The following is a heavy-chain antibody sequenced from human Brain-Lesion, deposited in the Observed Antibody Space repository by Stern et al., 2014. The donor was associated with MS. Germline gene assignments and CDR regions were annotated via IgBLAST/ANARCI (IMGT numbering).Heavy chain of an antibody. CDR3: ARIGYSSSWYSPVGFFQH. D-gene: IGHD6-13*01. J-gene: IGHJ1*01. Sequence: EVQLVESGGGLVQPGGSLRLSCTASGFTFNSYWMSWVRQAPGQGLEWVANIKEDGREKYYGEAVKGRFTVSRDNAKNSMYLQMNSLRVDDTATYYGARIGYSSSWYSPVGFFQHWGQGTLVTVSS. CDR2: IKEDGREK. CDR1: GFTFNSYW. V-gene: IGHV3-7*01.